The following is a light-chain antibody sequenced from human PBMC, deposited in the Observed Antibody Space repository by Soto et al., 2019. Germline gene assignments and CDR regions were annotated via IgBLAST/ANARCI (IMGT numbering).Light chain of an antibody. J-gene: IGLJ3*02. CDR3: AAWDDSPSAWV. V-gene: IGLV1-47*01. Sequence: QSVLTQPPSASGTPGQRVTISCSGSSSNIGSNYVYWYQQLPGTAPKLLIYRNNQRPSGVPDRFSGSKSGTSASLAISGLRSEDEADYYCAAWDDSPSAWVFGGGTKLTVL. CDR2: RNN. CDR1: SSNIGSNY.